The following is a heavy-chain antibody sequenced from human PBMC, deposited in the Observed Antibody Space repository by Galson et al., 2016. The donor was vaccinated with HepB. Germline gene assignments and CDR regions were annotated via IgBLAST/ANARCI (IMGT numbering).Heavy chain of an antibody. CDR3: ASPKYFYDINAPDDAFDV. J-gene: IGHJ3*01. CDR1: GFTFNTHA. CDR2: ISGSGGGI. Sequence: SLRLSCAASGFTFNTHAMLWVRQAPGKGLEWVSSISGSGGGIYYADSVKGRFIISRDNPNNTLYLQMNSLRAEDTALYYCASPKYFYDINAPDDAFDVWGQGTMVTVSS. D-gene: IGHD3-22*01. V-gene: IGHV3-23*01.